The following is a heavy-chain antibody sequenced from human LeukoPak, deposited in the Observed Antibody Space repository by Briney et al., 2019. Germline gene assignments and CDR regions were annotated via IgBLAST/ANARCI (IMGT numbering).Heavy chain of an antibody. J-gene: IGHJ5*02. Sequence: ASVKVSCKASVYTFISYGISWVGQAPGHGLEWMGWISAYKGNTKYAQKFQGRVTMTTDTSTSTAYMELRSLRSDDTAVYYCARVRGRSNWFDPWGQGTLVTVSS. V-gene: IGHV1-18*04. CDR2: ISAYKGNT. CDR3: ARVRGRSNWFDP. D-gene: IGHD3-16*01. CDR1: VYTFISYG.